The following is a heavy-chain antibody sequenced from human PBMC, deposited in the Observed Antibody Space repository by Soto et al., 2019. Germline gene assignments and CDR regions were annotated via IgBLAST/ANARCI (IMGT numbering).Heavy chain of an antibody. CDR3: ARSYYDFWSGYFFDY. V-gene: IGHV1-69*13. D-gene: IGHD3-3*01. CDR2: IIPIFGTA. J-gene: IGHJ4*02. Sequence: SVKVSCKASGGTFSCYAICWVRQSPGQGLEWMGGIIPIFGTANYAQKFQGRVTITADESTSTAYMELSSLRSEDTAVYYCARSYYDFWSGYFFDYWGQGTLVTVSS. CDR1: GGTFSCYA.